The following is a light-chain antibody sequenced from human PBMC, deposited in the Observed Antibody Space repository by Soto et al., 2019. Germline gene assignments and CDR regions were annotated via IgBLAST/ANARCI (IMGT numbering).Light chain of an antibody. V-gene: IGKV1-39*01. Sequence: GDRVTITCRARQSISTYLIWYQQKPGKAPKLLIYATSSLQGGVPSRFGGSGSGTDFTLTISSLQPEDFATYYCQQCYSTPPTFGQGTKVDIK. J-gene: IGKJ1*01. CDR2: ATS. CDR3: QQCYSTPPT. CDR1: QSISTY.